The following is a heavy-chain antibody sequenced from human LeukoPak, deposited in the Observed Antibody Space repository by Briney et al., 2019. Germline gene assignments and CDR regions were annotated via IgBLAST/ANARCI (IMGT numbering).Heavy chain of an antibody. CDR3: ARDGGYDFWSGPPQLDY. CDR1: GESFSDYY. J-gene: IGHJ4*02. Sequence: PSETLYLTCDVYGESFSDYYWSWIRQPPGMGLEYIGKINHRGNTNYNPPLKSRVTISVDTSKNQFSLKLSSVTAADTAVYYCARDGGYDFWSGPPQLDYWGQGTLVTVSS. V-gene: IGHV4-34*01. CDR2: INHRGNT. D-gene: IGHD3-3*01.